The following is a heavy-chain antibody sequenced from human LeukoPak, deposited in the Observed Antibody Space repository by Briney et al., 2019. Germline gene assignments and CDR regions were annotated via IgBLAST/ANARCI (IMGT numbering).Heavy chain of an antibody. CDR1: GGSISSYY. D-gene: IGHD6-13*01. CDR3: ARTVPSVAAADHYCFDY. V-gene: IGHV4-59*01. Sequence: SETLSLTCTVPGGSISSYYWSWIRQPPGKGLEWIGYIYYSGSTNYNPSLKSRVTISVDTSKNQFSLKLSSVTAADTAVYYCARTVPSVAAADHYCFDYWGQGTLVTVSS. J-gene: IGHJ4*02. CDR2: IYYSGST.